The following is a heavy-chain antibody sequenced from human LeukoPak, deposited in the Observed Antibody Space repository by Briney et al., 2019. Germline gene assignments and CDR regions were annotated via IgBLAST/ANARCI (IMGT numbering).Heavy chain of an antibody. Sequence: GGSLRLSCAASGFTFSSYSMNWVRQAPGKGLEWVSSISSSSRYIYYADSVKGRFTISRDNAQNSLYLQMNSLRAEDTAVYYCARDGKMIVVVEYVFDVWGQGTMVTVSS. V-gene: IGHV3-21*01. CDR2: ISSSSRYI. J-gene: IGHJ3*01. CDR3: ARDGKMIVVVEYVFDV. D-gene: IGHD3-22*01. CDR1: GFTFSSYS.